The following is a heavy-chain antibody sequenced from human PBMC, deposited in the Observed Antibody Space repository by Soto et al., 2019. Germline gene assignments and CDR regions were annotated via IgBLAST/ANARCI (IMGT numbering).Heavy chain of an antibody. CDR2: ISSSSSYI. CDR1: GFTFSSYS. D-gene: IGHD3-10*01. CDR3: ARDLIETDPHYSPPGYYYYMDV. J-gene: IGHJ6*03. Sequence: EVQLVESGGGLVKPGGSLRLSCAASGFTFSSYSMNWVRQAPGKGLEWVSSISSSSSYIYYADSVKGRFTISRDNAKNSLYLQMNSLRAEDTAVYYCARDLIETDPHYSPPGYYYYMDVWGKGTTVTVSS. V-gene: IGHV3-21*01.